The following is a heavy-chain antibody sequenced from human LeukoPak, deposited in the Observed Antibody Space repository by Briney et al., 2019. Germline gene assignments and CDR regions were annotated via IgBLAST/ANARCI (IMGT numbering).Heavy chain of an antibody. CDR2: INPNSGGT. Sequence: ASVKVSCKASGYTFTGYYMHWVRQAPGQGLEWMGWINPNSGGTNYAQKFQGRVTMTRDTSISTAYMELSRLRSDDTAVYYCARARYYYDSSGYSDYWGQGTLVTAPS. J-gene: IGHJ4*02. V-gene: IGHV1-2*02. CDR3: ARARYYYDSSGYSDY. CDR1: GYTFTGYY. D-gene: IGHD3-22*01.